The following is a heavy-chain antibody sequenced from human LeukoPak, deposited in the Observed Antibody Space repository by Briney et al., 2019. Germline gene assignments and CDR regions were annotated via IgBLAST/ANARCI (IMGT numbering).Heavy chain of an antibody. J-gene: IGHJ6*03. CDR3: ARDLYYDILTGHYYYYYMDV. D-gene: IGHD3-9*01. V-gene: IGHV3-74*01. CDR2: INSDGSST. CDR1: GFTFSSYW. Sequence: AGGSLRLSCAASGFTFSSYWMHWVRQAPGEGLVWVSRINSDGSSTSYADSVKGRFTISRDNAKNTLYLQMNSLRAEDTAVYYCARDLYYDILTGHYYYYYMDVWGKGTTVTVSS.